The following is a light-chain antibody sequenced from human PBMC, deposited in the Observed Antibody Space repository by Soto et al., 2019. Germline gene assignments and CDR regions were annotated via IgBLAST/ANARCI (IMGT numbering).Light chain of an antibody. CDR3: QQYGSSPRGT. Sequence: EIVLTQSPGTLSLSPGERATLSCRASQSVSSSYLAWYQQKPGQAPRLLIYGASSRATGIPDRFSGSGSGTDLTLTISRLEPEDFAVYSCQQYGSSPRGTFGGGTKVEIK. J-gene: IGKJ4*01. V-gene: IGKV3-20*01. CDR2: GAS. CDR1: QSVSSSY.